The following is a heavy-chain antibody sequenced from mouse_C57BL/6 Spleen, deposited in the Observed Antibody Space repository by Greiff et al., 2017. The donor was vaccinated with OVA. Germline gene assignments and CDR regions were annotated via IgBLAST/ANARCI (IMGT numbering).Heavy chain of an antibody. D-gene: IGHD2-4*01. J-gene: IGHJ4*01. Sequence: QVQLQQSGPELVKPGASVKISCKASGYAFSSSWMNWVKQRPGKGLEWIGRIYPGDGDTNYNGKFKGKATLTADKSSSTAYMQLSSLTSEDSAVYFCARWDDYPYAMDYWGQGTSVTVSS. CDR3: ARWDDYPYAMDY. CDR1: GYAFSSSW. V-gene: IGHV1-82*01. CDR2: IYPGDGDT.